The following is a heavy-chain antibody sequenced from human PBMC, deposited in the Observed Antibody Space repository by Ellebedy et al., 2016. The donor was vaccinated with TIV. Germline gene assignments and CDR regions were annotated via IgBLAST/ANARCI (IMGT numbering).Heavy chain of an antibody. CDR3: ARAPGGWFDP. CDR1: GFTFSSYW. J-gene: IGHJ5*02. Sequence: GGSLRLSCAASGFTFSSYWMHWVRQAPGKGLVWVSRILSDGSSTSYADSVKGRFTISRDNAKNTLYLQMNSLRAEDTAVYYCARAPGGWFDPWGQGTLVTVSS. V-gene: IGHV3-74*01. D-gene: IGHD2-15*01. CDR2: ILSDGSST.